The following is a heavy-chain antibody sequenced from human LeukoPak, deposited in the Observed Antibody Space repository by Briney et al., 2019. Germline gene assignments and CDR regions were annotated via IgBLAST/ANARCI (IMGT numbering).Heavy chain of an antibody. D-gene: IGHD2-8*01. V-gene: IGHV4-61*02. J-gene: IGHJ3*02. CDR2: IYTSGST. Sequence: SEALSLTCTVSSGSISSGSYYWSWIRQPAGKGLEWIGRIYTSGSTNYNPSLKSRVTISVDTSKNQFSLKLSSVTAADTAVYYCARDHETGEYCTNGVCYWSDAFDIWGQGTMVTVSS. CDR3: ARDHETGEYCTNGVCYWSDAFDI. CDR1: SGSISSGSYY.